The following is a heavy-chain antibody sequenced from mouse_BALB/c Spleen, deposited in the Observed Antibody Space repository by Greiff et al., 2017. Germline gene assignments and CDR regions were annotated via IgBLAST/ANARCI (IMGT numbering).Heavy chain of an antibody. CDR1: GYTFTSYW. V-gene: IGHV1-69*02. CDR3: ASYGTYPWLAC. D-gene: IGHD2-10*02. Sequence: QVQLQQPGAELVKPGASVKLSCKASGYTFTSYWMHWVKQRPGQGLEWIGEIDPSDSYTNYNQKFKGKATLTVDKSSSTAYMQLSSLTSADSAVYYCASYGTYPWLACWGQGTLVTVSA. J-gene: IGHJ3*01. CDR2: IDPSDSYT.